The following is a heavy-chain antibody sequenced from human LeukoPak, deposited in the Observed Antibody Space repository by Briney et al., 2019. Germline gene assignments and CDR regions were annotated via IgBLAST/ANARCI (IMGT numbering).Heavy chain of an antibody. CDR3: ARHVDSSGAFDY. CDR2: IYYSGST. D-gene: IGHD3-22*01. Sequence: PSETLSLTCTVSGXSISSSSYYWGWIRQPPGKGLEWIGSIYYSGSTYCNPSLKSRVTISVDTSKNQFSLKLSSVTAADTAVYYCARHVDSSGAFDYWGQGTLVTVSS. V-gene: IGHV4-39*01. J-gene: IGHJ4*02. CDR1: GXSISSSSYY.